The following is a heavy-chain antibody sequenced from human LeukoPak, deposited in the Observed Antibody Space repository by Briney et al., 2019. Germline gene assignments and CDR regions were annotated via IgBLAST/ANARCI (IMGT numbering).Heavy chain of an antibody. Sequence: GSLRLSCAASGFTFSSYSMNWVRQPPGKGLEWIGSIYYSGSTYYNPSLKSRVTISVDTSKNQFSLKLSSVTAADTAVYYCARHQDYYDSSPPKDYWGQGTLVTVSS. CDR3: ARHQDYYDSSPPKDY. CDR1: GFTFSSYSMN. CDR2: IYYSGST. D-gene: IGHD3-22*01. V-gene: IGHV4-39*01. J-gene: IGHJ4*02.